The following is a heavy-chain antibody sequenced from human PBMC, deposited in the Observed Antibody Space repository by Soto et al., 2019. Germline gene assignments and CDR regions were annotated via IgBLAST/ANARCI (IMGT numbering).Heavy chain of an antibody. J-gene: IGHJ5*02. CDR1: GITISTYG. CDR2: IWFDGKNI. V-gene: IGHV3-33*03. CDR3: TGAAAEGWFDP. Sequence: QVQLVESGGGVVQPGRSLRLSCQASGITISTYGMHWVRQAPGKGLEWVAVIWFDGKNIYYADSVKGRFTISRDTSKNTLFLQMNSLRVEDTAVYDCTGAAAEGWFDPWGQGTVVTVSS. D-gene: IGHD6-13*01.